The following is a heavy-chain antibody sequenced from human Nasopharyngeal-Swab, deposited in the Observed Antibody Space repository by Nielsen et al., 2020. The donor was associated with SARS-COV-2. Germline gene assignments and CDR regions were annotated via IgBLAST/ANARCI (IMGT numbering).Heavy chain of an antibody. J-gene: IGHJ4*02. Sequence: GESLKISCQGSGYSFTSYGISWVRQAPGQGLEWMGWISAYNGNTNYAQKLQGRVTMTTDTSTSTAYMELRSLRSDDTAVYYCARAGYMIVVVTITTDFDYWGQGTLVTVSS. V-gene: IGHV1-18*01. D-gene: IGHD3-22*01. CDR1: GYSFTSYG. CDR2: ISAYNGNT. CDR3: ARAGYMIVVVTITTDFDY.